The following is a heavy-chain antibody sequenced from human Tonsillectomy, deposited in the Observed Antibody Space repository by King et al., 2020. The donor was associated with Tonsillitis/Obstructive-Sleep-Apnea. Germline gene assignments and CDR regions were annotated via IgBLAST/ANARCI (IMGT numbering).Heavy chain of an antibody. D-gene: IGHD3-22*01. CDR1: GFSLSTSGVG. CDR2: ICWDDEE. V-gene: IGHV2-5*02. CDR3: AHRLYFYDSSGYRTDGFDI. Sequence: TLKESGPTLLKPTQTLTLTCNLSGFSLSTSGVGVGWIRQPPGKAPEWLALICWDDEERYSPSLKSRLTITKDTSKNQVVLTMTNMNPVDTATYYCAHRLYFYDSSGYRTDGFDIWGQGTMVTVSS. J-gene: IGHJ3*02.